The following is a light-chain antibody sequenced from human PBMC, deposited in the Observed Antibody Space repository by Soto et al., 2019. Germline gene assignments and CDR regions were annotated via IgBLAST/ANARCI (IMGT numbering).Light chain of an antibody. J-gene: IGKJ1*01. CDR3: QQYNSYSPT. V-gene: IGKV1-5*01. CDR2: DAS. CDR1: QNIGRW. Sequence: DIQMTQSPSTLSASVGDRVTITCRASQNIGRWLAWYQQKPGKAPKLLMYDASTLQSGVPSRFSGSGSGTEFTLTISSLQPDDFATYYCQQYNSYSPTFGQGTKVDIK.